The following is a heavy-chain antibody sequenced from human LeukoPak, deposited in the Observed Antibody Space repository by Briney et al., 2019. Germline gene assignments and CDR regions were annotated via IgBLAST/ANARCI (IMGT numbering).Heavy chain of an antibody. D-gene: IGHD5-24*01. CDR1: GGTFSSYA. CDR2: IIPIFGTA. Sequence: SVKVSCKASGGTFSSYAISWVRQAPGQGLEWMGGIIPIFGTANYARKFQGRVTITADESTSTAYMELSSLRSEDTAVYYCARAKNEMATTYYFDYWGQGTLVTVSS. CDR3: ARAKNEMATTYYFDY. J-gene: IGHJ4*02. V-gene: IGHV1-69*13.